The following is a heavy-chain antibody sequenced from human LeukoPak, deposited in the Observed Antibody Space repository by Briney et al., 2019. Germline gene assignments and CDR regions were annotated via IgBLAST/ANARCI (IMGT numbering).Heavy chain of an antibody. V-gene: IGHV3-30-3*01. CDR2: ISYDGSSK. Sequence: GRSLRLSCAASGFTFSSYAMHWVRQAPGKGLEWVALISYDGSSKYYADSVKGRFTISRDNSKNTLYLQMNSLRAEDTAVYYCAKVRYVGYYFDTWGQGTLVTVSS. J-gene: IGHJ4*02. CDR3: AKVRYVGYYFDT. D-gene: IGHD3-9*01. CDR1: GFTFSSYA.